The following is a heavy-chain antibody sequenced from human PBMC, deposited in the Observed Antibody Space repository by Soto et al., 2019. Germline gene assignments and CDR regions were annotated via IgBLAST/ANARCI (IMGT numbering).Heavy chain of an antibody. CDR2: IYKGGSI. CDR1: GGSTSNDY. D-gene: IGHD3-22*01. CDR3: ARAYYDRSGYAVDP. J-gene: IGHJ5*02. Sequence: SETLSLTCRVSGGSTSNDYWTWIQQPPGKGLEWIGYIYKGGSINYNPSLKSRVTISVDTSNNQFSLKLSSVTAADTAVYYCARAYYDRSGYAVDPWGQGTLVTVSS. V-gene: IGHV4-4*09.